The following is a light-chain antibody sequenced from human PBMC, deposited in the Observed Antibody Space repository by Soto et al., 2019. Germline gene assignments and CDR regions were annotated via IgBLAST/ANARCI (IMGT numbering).Light chain of an antibody. CDR3: SSFTGSTSLGV. CDR1: NSDVGGYNY. CDR2: EVS. J-gene: IGLJ1*01. Sequence: QSALTQPASVSGSPGQSITISCTGTNSDVGGYNYVSWYQQNPGKAPKLIIYEVSNRPSGISNRFSGSKSGNPASLTISGLQAEDEADYYCSSFTGSTSLGVFGTGTKVTVL. V-gene: IGLV2-14*01.